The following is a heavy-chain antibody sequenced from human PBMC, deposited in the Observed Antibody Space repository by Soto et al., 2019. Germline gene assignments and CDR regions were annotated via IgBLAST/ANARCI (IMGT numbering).Heavy chain of an antibody. CDR2: INPSGGST. D-gene: IGHD5-12*01. Sequence: GXSVKVSCKASGYTFTSYYMHWVRQAPGQGLEWMGIINPSGGSTSYAQKFQGRVTMTRDTSTSTVYMELSSLRSEDTAVYYCARATGVAKFYDYWGQGTLVTVSS. V-gene: IGHV1-46*01. CDR3: ARATGVAKFYDY. J-gene: IGHJ4*02. CDR1: GYTFTSYY.